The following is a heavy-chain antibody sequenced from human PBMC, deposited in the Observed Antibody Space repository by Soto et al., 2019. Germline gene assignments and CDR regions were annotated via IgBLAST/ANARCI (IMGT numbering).Heavy chain of an antibody. CDR3: ARYSGKYQGPIDY. D-gene: IGHD1-26*01. J-gene: IGHJ4*02. CDR1: GFTFSHYG. CDR2: ISYDGSNK. Sequence: VQLVESGGGVVQPGRSLRLSCAASGFTFSHYGFHWVRQAPGKGLEWLAVISYDGSNKHYADSVKGRFTVSRDNSKTTLYLQMNSLRAEDTAVYFCARYSGKYQGPIDYWGQGTLVTVSS. V-gene: IGHV3-30*03.